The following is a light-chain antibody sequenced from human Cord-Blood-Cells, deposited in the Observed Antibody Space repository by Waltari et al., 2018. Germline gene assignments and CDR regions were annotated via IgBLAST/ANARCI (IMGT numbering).Light chain of an antibody. Sequence: EIVLTQSPATLSLSPGERVTLSCRASQSVSSYLAWYQQKPGQAPWLLIYDASNRATGIPARFSGSGSGTDFTLTISSLEPEDFAVYYCQQRSNWPPTFGGGTKVEIK. V-gene: IGKV3-11*01. CDR2: DAS. CDR1: QSVSSY. J-gene: IGKJ4*01. CDR3: QQRSNWPPT.